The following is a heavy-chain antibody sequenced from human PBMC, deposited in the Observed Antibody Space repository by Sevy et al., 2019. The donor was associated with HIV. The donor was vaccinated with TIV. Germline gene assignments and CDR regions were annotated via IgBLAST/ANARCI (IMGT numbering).Heavy chain of an antibody. CDR2: ISYDGSKK. J-gene: IGHJ6*02. CDR1: GFTFSSYA. CDR3: AREMYFTHGMDV. V-gene: IGHV3-30-3*01. D-gene: IGHD2-8*01. Sequence: GGSLRLSCAASGFTFSSYAMHWVRQAPGKGLQWVAVISYDGSKKFYADSVKGRFTISRDNSKNTLYLQMNSLRPEDTAVYYCAREMYFTHGMDVWGQGTTVTVSS.